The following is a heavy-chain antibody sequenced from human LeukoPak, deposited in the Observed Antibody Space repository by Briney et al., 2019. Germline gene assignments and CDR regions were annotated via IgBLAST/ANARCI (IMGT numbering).Heavy chain of an antibody. CDR2: IYPSGST. J-gene: IGHJ3*02. D-gene: IGHD4-17*01. Sequence: SETLSLTCTVSGGSISSYYWSRIRQPAGKGLEWIGRIYPSGSTIYNPSLKSRVTMSIDTSKNQFSLKLNSVTAADTAVYYCARVSYGDYDLAFDIWGQGTMVTVSS. CDR3: ARVSYGDYDLAFDI. CDR1: GGSISSYY. V-gene: IGHV4-4*07.